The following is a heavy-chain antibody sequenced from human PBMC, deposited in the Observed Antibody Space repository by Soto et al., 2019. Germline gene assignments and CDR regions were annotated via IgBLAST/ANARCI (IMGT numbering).Heavy chain of an antibody. V-gene: IGHV3-53*01. CDR2: VYSGDGT. Sequence: DVQVEESGGGLIQPGGSLRLSCAASGFIFNGKTYLTWGRQAPGKGLEGLASVYSGDGTFYEYSVKGRFTVSLDNVKNTMYIQMDRRRSEDMGVYYWATWLLGENSFAVWAPGTRVPVSA. D-gene: IGHD3-10*01. J-gene: IGHJ3*01. CDR3: ATWLLGENSFAV. CDR1: GFIFNGKTY.